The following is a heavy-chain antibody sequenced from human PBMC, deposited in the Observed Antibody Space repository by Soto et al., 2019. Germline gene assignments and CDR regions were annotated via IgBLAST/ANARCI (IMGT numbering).Heavy chain of an antibody. Sequence: ASVKVSCKASGYTFTSYGISWVRQAPGQGLEWMGWISAYNGNTNYAQKLQGRVTMTTDTSTSTAYMELRSLRSDDTAVYYCARERGSMVRGVIITSGWFDPWGQGTLVTVSS. D-gene: IGHD3-10*01. CDR1: GYTFTSYG. CDR2: ISAYNGNT. V-gene: IGHV1-18*01. J-gene: IGHJ5*02. CDR3: ARERGSMVRGVIITSGWFDP.